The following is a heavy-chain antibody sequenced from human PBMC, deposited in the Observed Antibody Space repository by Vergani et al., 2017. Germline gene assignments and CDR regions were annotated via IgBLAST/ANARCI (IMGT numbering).Heavy chain of an antibody. CDR1: GGSFTSYH. V-gene: IGHV4-34*01. CDR2: VDHTGRP. J-gene: IGHJ6*03. Sequence: QVQLQQWGGGLLKPSETLSLTCVVNGGSFTSYHWTWIRQSPGEGLEWVGDVDHTGRPDYNPSLQRRLTMSVDKSRNQFSLTLNSVTATDTEIYFCARVNTETNGHLYYYYYMDVWGQGTAVTVS. CDR3: ARVNTETNGHLYYYYYMDV. D-gene: IGHD4-11*01.